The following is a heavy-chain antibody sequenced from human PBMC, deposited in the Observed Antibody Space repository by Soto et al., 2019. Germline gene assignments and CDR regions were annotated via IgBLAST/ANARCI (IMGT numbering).Heavy chain of an antibody. CDR3: ARGLHYYETRWFDP. D-gene: IGHD3-22*01. CDR2: IYYSGST. CDR1: GGSICSDY. J-gene: IGHJ5*02. Sequence: PSETLSLTCTVSGGSICSDYRSWIRQPPGKGLEWIGCIYYSGSTKYNPSLKSRVTISLDTSKNQFSLKLSSVTAADTAVYYCARGLHYYETRWFDPWGQGTLVTVSS. V-gene: IGHV4-59*01.